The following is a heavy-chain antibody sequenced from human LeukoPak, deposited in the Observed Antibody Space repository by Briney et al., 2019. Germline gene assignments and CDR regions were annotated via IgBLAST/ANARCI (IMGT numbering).Heavy chain of an antibody. V-gene: IGHV1-18*01. J-gene: IGHJ3*02. D-gene: IGHD3-16*02. CDR1: GYTFTSYV. CDR2: ISAYNGNT. Sequence: ASVKVSCKASGYTFTSYVISWVRQAPGQGLEWMGWISAYNGNTNYAQKLQGRVTMTTDTSTSTAYMELRSLRSDDTAVYYCARDPDVIMITFGGVIATDAFDIWGQGTMVTVSS. CDR3: ARDPDVIMITFGGVIATDAFDI.